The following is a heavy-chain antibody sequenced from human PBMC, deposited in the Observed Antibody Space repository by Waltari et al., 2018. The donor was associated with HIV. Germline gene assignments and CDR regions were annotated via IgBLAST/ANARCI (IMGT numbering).Heavy chain of an antibody. Sequence: QLQLQESGPGLVKPSETLSLTCTVSGGSISSSSYYWGWIRQTPGKGLEWIGSIYYSGRTYYHPSLKSRGTISVDTSKNQFSLKLSSVTAADTAVYYCARTTLSLRYHYYDSSGYYYNYWGQGTLVTVSS. CDR2: IYYSGRT. CDR1: GGSISSSSYY. D-gene: IGHD3-22*01. J-gene: IGHJ4*02. CDR3: ARTTLSLRYHYYDSSGYYYNY. V-gene: IGHV4-39*01.